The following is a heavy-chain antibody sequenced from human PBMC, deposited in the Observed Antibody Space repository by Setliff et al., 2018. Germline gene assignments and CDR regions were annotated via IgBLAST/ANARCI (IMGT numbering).Heavy chain of an antibody. Sequence: GGSLRLSCAASEFTFNKYWMTWVRQAPGKGLEWVANIDPDGIGKYYIDSVRGRFTISRDNARNSVFLQMNSLRAEDTAVYFCARDWGENFYNMDVWGKGTTVTVSS. D-gene: IGHD3-16*01. CDR1: EFTFNKYW. J-gene: IGHJ6*03. CDR2: IDPDGIGK. CDR3: ARDWGENFYNMDV. V-gene: IGHV3-7*01.